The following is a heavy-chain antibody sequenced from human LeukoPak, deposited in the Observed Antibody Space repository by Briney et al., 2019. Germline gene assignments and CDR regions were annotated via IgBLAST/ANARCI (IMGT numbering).Heavy chain of an antibody. CDR1: GGTFSSYA. CDR3: AREYSSSSLPDY. D-gene: IGHD6-6*01. J-gene: IGHJ4*02. V-gene: IGHV1-69*13. Sequence: ASVKVSCKASGGTFSSYAISWVRQAPGQGLEWMGGIIPIFGTANYAQKFQGRVTITADESTSTAYMELSSLRSEDTAVYYCAREYSSSSLPDYWGQGTLVTVSS. CDR2: IIPIFGTA.